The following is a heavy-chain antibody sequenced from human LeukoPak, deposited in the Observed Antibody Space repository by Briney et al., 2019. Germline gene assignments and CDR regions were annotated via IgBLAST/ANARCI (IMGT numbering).Heavy chain of an antibody. Sequence: PGRSLRLSCAASGFTFSSYAMHWVRQAPGKGLEWVAVISHDGSNKYYADSVKGRFTISRDNSKNTLYLQMNSLRAEDTAVYYCASPTGNLGYCSSTSCYESAFDIWGQGTMVTVSS. V-gene: IGHV3-30*04. CDR1: GFTFSSYA. J-gene: IGHJ3*02. CDR2: ISHDGSNK. CDR3: ASPTGNLGYCSSTSCYESAFDI. D-gene: IGHD2-2*01.